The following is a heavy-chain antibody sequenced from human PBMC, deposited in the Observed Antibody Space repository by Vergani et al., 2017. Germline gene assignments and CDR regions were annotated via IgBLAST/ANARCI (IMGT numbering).Heavy chain of an antibody. D-gene: IGHD3-10*01. J-gene: IGHJ4*02. CDR1: GYTFTNHH. Sequence: VQLVQSGTEVKKPGASVNIACKTSGYTFTNHHLHWVRKAPGQGLEWMGIITPGGSTDYGPKFQGRATMTRDTSTRTVYMDLTGLRSDDTAMYYCARISSISGSYYNGEWDYWGQGTLVVVSS. V-gene: IGHV1-46*03. CDR2: ITPGGST. CDR3: ARISSISGSYYNGEWDY.